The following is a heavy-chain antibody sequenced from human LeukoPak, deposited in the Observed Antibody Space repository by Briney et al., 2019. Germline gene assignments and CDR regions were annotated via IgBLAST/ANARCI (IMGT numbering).Heavy chain of an antibody. CDR3: ARLAVAALLFDY. D-gene: IGHD6-19*01. CDR2: IYYSGST. J-gene: IGHJ4*02. CDR1: DGSISSSSYY. Sequence: SETLSLTCTVSDGSISSSSYYWGWIRQPPGKGLEWIGSIYYSGSTYYNPSLKSRVTISVDTSKNQFSQKLSSVTAADTAVYYCARLAVAALLFDYWGQGTLVTVSS. V-gene: IGHV4-39*01.